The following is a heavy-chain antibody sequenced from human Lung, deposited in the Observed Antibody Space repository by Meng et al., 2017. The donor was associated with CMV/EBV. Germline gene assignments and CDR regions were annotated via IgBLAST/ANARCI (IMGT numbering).Heavy chain of an antibody. CDR3: ARSGSTTSQQPGYFDL. CDR2: INPSGGST. Sequence: GYTRSHYWMNWGRQAPGQGLEWVGIINPSGGSTTYAQKFQGRVVLTRDTSTSTVYMDLSSLRSEDRAVYYCARSGSTTSQQPGYFDLWGRGTLVTVSS. V-gene: IGHV1-46*01. J-gene: IGHJ2*01. CDR1: GYTRSHYW. D-gene: IGHD2-2*01.